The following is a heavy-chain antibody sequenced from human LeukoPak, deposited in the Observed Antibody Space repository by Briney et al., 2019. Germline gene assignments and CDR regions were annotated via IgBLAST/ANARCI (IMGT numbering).Heavy chain of an antibody. J-gene: IGHJ4*02. CDR2: IIPIFGTA. Sequence: SVKVSCKASGGTFSSYAISWVRQAPGQGLEWMGGIIPIFGTANYAQKFQGRVTIAADESTSTAYMELGSLRSEDTAVYYCAGQYYDFWSGYFNFDYWGQGTLVTVSS. CDR3: AGQYYDFWSGYFNFDY. CDR1: GGTFSSYA. D-gene: IGHD3-3*01. V-gene: IGHV1-69*13.